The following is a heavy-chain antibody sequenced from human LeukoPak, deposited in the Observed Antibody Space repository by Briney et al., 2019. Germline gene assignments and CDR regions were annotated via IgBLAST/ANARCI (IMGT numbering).Heavy chain of an antibody. Sequence: GGSLRLSCAASGFTFDDYAMHWVRQAPGKGLEWVSGISWNSGSIGYADSVKGRFTISRDNAKNSLYLQMNSLRAEDTALYYCAKDMSFGYCSSTSCETPTTFDYWGQGNLVTVSS. J-gene: IGHJ4*02. CDR3: AKDMSFGYCSSTSCETPTTFDY. CDR2: ISWNSGSI. CDR1: GFTFDDYA. D-gene: IGHD2-2*03. V-gene: IGHV3-9*01.